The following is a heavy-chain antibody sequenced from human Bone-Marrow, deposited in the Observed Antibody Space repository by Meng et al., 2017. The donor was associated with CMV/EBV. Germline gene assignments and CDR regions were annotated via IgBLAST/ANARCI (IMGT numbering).Heavy chain of an antibody. J-gene: IGHJ6*02. CDR3: ARERFDHGSGSYGYYYGMDV. Sequence: PSETLSLTCAISGDSVSSNSAAWNWIRQSPSRGLEWLGRTYYRSKWYNDYAVSVKSRITINPDTSKNQFSLQLNSVTPEDTAVYYCARERFDHGSGSYGYYYGMDVWGQGTTVTVSS. D-gene: IGHD3-10*01. V-gene: IGHV6-1*01. CDR1: GDSVSSNSAA. CDR2: TYYRSKWYN.